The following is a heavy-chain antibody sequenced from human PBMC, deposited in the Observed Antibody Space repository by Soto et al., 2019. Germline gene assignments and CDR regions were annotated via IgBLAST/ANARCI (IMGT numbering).Heavy chain of an antibody. CDR2: IYPGDSDT. CDR1: GYSFTSYW. Sequence: GESLKISCKGSGYSFTSYWIGWVRQMPGKGLEWMGIIYPGDSDTRYSPSFQGQVTISADKSISAAYLQWSSLKASDTAMYYCALGGPSLLGPYYFDYWGQGTLVTVSS. CDR3: ALGGPSLLGPYYFDY. D-gene: IGHD1-26*01. V-gene: IGHV5-51*01. J-gene: IGHJ4*02.